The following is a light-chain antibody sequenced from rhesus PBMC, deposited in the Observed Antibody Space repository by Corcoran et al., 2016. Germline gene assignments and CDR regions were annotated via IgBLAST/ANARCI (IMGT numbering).Light chain of an antibody. Sequence: DIQMTQSPSSLSASVGDTVTITCRASQSISSWLDWYQQKPGKAPKLLIYKASSLQSRVPSRVSGSGSGTDFTLTISSLQPEDFATYYCLQYSSSPYSFGQGTKVEIK. J-gene: IGKJ2*01. CDR3: LQYSSSPYS. V-gene: IGKV1-22*01. CDR2: KAS. CDR1: QSISSW.